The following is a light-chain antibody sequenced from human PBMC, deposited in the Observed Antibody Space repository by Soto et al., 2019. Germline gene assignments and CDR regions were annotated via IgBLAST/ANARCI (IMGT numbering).Light chain of an antibody. CDR2: AAS. Sequence: DLQMTQSPSSLSASFGDRVTITCRASQGIGVYLAWFQQKPGNAPKLLIYAASTLQSGVLSRFSGSGSGTDFTLTISGLQPEDVATYYCQKYNSAPLTFGGGTKVEIK. CDR3: QKYNSAPLT. CDR1: QGIGVY. J-gene: IGKJ4*01. V-gene: IGKV1-27*01.